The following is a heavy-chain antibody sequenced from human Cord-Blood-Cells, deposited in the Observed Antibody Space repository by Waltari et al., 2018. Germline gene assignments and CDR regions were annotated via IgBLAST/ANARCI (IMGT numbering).Heavy chain of an antibody. D-gene: IGHD6-6*01. CDR2: IKQDGSEK. Sequence: EVQLVESGGGLVQPGGSLRLSCAASGFTFRSYWMSWVRQAPGKGLEWVANIKQDGSEKYYVDSVKGRFTISRDNAKNSLYLQMNSLRAEDTAVYYCASCSSVYLFDYWGQGTLVTVSS. J-gene: IGHJ4*02. V-gene: IGHV3-7*01. CDR1: GFTFRSYW. CDR3: ASCSSVYLFDY.